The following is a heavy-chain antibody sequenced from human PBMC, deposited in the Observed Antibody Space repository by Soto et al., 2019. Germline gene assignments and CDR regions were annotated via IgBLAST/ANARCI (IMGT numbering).Heavy chain of an antibody. CDR2: ISGSGGST. V-gene: IGHV3-23*01. J-gene: IGHJ4*02. CDR3: AKSSTNLESYFNS. D-gene: IGHD2-2*01. Sequence: EVQLLESGGGLVQPGGSLRLSCAASGFTFSSYAMNWVRQAPGKGLEWVSVISGSGGSTYYADSVKGRFTISRDNSKNSLYLQMNSLRAEDTALYYCAKSSTNLESYFNSWGQGTLVTVSS. CDR1: GFTFSSYA.